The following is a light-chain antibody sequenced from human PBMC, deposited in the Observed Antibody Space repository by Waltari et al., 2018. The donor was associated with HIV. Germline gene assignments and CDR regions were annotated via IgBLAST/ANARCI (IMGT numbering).Light chain of an antibody. CDR3: QSYDSSLSGYVV. CDR2: AND. Sequence: QSVLTQPPSVSGAPGQRVTISCTGSSPNLGADYYVHWYQHLQGTAPKLLIYANDPRPSGVPDRFSGSKSGTSASLAITGRQAEDEAEYYCQSYDSSLSGYVVFGGGTKLTVL. J-gene: IGLJ2*01. V-gene: IGLV1-40*01. CDR1: SPNLGADYY.